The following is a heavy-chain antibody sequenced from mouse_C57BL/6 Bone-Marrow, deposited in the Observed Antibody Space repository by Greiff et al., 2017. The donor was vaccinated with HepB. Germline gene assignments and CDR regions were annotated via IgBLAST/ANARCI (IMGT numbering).Heavy chain of an antibody. CDR1: GYAFTNYL. J-gene: IGHJ1*03. V-gene: IGHV1-54*01. CDR3: ARSGRQNLYFDV. Sequence: QVQLQQSGAELVRPGTSVKVSCKASGYAFTNYLIEWVKQRPGQGLEWIGVINPGSGGTNYNEKFKGKATLTADTSSSTAYMQLSSLTSEDSAVYFCARSGRQNLYFDVWGTGTTVTFSS. D-gene: IGHD2-12*01. CDR2: INPGSGGT.